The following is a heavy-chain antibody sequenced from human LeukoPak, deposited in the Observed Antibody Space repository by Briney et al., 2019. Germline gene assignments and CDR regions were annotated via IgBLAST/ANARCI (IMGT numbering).Heavy chain of an antibody. J-gene: IGHJ5*02. D-gene: IGHD3-10*01. CDR3: VRGSSGTVVRGVAWAWFDP. CDR1: GFTFSNYW. Sequence: PGGSLRLSCVASGFTFSNYWMTWVRQAPGKGLEWVANIKQDGSEKYFVDSVRGRFTISRDNAKDSLCLQMNSLRAGDTAVYYCVRGSSGTVVRGVAWAWFDPWGQGTLVTVSS. V-gene: IGHV3-7*05. CDR2: IKQDGSEK.